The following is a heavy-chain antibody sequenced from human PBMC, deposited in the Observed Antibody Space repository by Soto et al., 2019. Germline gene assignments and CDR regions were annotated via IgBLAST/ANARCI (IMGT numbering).Heavy chain of an antibody. J-gene: IGHJ4*02. D-gene: IGHD4-17*01. CDR1: GGSVSDKTYY. CDR3: ARTTAVPNTLRSRYFFDY. CDR2: VYYSGTT. Sequence: SETLSLTCSVSGGSVSDKTYYWSWIRQPPGKRLEWIGYVYYSGTTNYNPSLKSRVTISVDLCKNRFSLRLSSVTTADTALYYCARTTAVPNTLRSRYFFDYWGQGTLVTVSS. V-gene: IGHV4-61*01.